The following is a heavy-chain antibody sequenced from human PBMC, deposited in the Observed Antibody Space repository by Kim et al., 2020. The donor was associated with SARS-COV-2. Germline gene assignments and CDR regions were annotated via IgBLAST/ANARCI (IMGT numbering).Heavy chain of an antibody. CDR2: IYYSGST. CDR3: ARVRYYYGSGSYFPTGYYYYCIAG. CDR1: GGSVSSGSYY. D-gene: IGHD3-10*01. V-gene: IGHV4-61*01. Sequence: SETLSLTCTVSGGSVSSGSYYWSWIRQPPGKGLEWIGYIYYSGSTNYNPSLKSRVTISVDTSKNQFSLKLSSVTAADTAVYYCARVRYYYGSGSYFPTGYYYYCIAGWGPGTTVAVS. J-gene: IGHJ6*02.